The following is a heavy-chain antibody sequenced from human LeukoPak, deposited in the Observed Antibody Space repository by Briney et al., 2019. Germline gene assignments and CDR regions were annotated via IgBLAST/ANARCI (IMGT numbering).Heavy chain of an antibody. D-gene: IGHD3-16*01. J-gene: IGHJ5*02. CDR3: VVELNWFDP. CDR2: INPNSGGT. V-gene: IGHV1-2*02. Sequence: ASVKVSCKASGYTFTGYHMHWVRQAPGQGLEWMGWINPNSGGTNYAQKFQGRVTITADESTSTAYMELSSLRSEDTAVYYCVVELNWFDPWGQGTLVTVSS. CDR1: GYTFTGYH.